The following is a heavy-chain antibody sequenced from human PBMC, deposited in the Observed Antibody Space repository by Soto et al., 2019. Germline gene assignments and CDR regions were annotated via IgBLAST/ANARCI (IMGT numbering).Heavy chain of an antibody. J-gene: IGHJ3*02. CDR3: ARGVYGSGNYYTGPSAFDI. Sequence: QVQLEQSGAEVKKPGSSVKISCKASGGTLSDHGVSWLRQAPGQGLEWVGGTIPVFNTAKYAPKFQGRVTIAADKSPHIAYMELGSLRSDDTAFYYCARGVYGSGNYYTGPSAFDIWGQGTLVIVSS. D-gene: IGHD3-10*01. CDR1: GGTLSDHG. CDR2: TIPVFNTA. V-gene: IGHV1-69*06.